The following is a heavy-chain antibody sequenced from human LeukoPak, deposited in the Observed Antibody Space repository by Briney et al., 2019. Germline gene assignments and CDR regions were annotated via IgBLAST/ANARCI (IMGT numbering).Heavy chain of an antibody. Sequence: GGSLRLSCAASGFTFSSYAMSWVRQAPGKGLEWVSAISGSGGSTYYADSVKGRFTISRDNSMNTLYLQMNSLRAEDTAVYYCAKDRDGYNLPDAFDIWGQGTMVTVSS. CDR3: AKDRDGYNLPDAFDI. J-gene: IGHJ3*02. D-gene: IGHD5-24*01. CDR2: ISGSGGST. CDR1: GFTFSSYA. V-gene: IGHV3-23*01.